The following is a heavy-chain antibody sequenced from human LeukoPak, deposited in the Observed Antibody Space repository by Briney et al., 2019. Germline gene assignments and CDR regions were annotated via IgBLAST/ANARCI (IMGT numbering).Heavy chain of an antibody. D-gene: IGHD6-13*01. CDR3: ARTCIAAAGRIDYFDY. CDR2: IYYSGST. V-gene: IGHV4-39*01. Sequence: SETLSLTCTVSGGSISSSSYYWGWIRQPPGKGLEWIGSIYYSGSTYYNPSLKSRVTISVDTSKNQFSLKLSSVTAADTAVYYCARTCIAAAGRIDYFDYWGQGTLVTVPS. CDR1: GGSISSSSYY. J-gene: IGHJ4*02.